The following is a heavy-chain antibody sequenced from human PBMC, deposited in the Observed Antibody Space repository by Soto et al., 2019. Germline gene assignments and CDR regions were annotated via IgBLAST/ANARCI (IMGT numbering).Heavy chain of an antibody. Sequence: QVQLQESGPGLVKPSETLSLTCTVSGGSISSYYWSWIRQPPGKGLEWIGYIYYSGSTNYNPSLKGRVTISVDTSKNQFSLKLSSVTAADTAVYYCARDIAVAGTNWFDPWGQGTLVTVSS. CDR2: IYYSGST. D-gene: IGHD6-19*01. CDR1: GGSISSYY. V-gene: IGHV4-59*01. J-gene: IGHJ5*02. CDR3: ARDIAVAGTNWFDP.